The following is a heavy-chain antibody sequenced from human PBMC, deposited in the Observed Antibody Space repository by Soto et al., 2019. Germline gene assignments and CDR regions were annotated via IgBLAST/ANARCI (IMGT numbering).Heavy chain of an antibody. J-gene: IGHJ4*02. V-gene: IGHV1-18*01. CDR1: GYTFTSYG. D-gene: IGHD5-18*01. CDR3: AREGYSYGYRYFDY. Sequence: VASVKVSCKASGYTFTSYGISWVRQAPGQGLEWMGWISAYNGNTNYAQKLQGRVTMTTDTSTSTAYMELRSLRSDDTAVYYRAREGYSYGYRYFDYWGQGTLVTVSS. CDR2: ISAYNGNT.